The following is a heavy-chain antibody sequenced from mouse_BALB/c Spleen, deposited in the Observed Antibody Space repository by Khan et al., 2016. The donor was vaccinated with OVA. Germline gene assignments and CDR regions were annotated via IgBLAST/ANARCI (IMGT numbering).Heavy chain of an antibody. J-gene: IGHJ1*01. V-gene: IGHV3-8*02. CDR1: GDSITSGY. CDR2: ISYSGST. D-gene: IGHD1-1*02. Sequence: EVQLHESGPSLVKPSQTLSLTCSVTGDSITSGYWNWIRQFPGNKLEYMGYISYSGSTYYNPSLKSRISITRDTSKNQYFLQLNSVTTEDTATYYCAGYGGSHQVFDVWGEGTTVTVSS. CDR3: AGYGGSHQVFDV.